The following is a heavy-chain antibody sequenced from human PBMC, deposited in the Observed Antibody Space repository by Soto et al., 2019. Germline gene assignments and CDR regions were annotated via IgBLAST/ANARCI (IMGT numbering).Heavy chain of an antibody. D-gene: IGHD3-10*01. Sequence: QVQLVESGGGVVQPGRSLRLSCAASGFIFSRYGMHWVRQAPGKGLEWVAVISYDGSNKYYAESVKGRFIISGDKSENTLYLQMNSLRAEDTAVYYCAKDLGSGKPYYYYAMDVWGQGTTVTVSS. J-gene: IGHJ6*02. V-gene: IGHV3-30*18. CDR3: AKDLGSGKPYYYYAMDV. CDR2: ISYDGSNK. CDR1: GFIFSRYG.